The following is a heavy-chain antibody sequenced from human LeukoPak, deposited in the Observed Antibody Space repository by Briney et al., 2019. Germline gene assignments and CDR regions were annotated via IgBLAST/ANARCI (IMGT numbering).Heavy chain of an antibody. J-gene: IGHJ4*02. Sequence: PGGSLRLSCAASGFTFSGYSMNWVRQAPGKGLEWVSYIRSSGRPIYYADSVKGRFTISRDNAKNSVYLQMNSLRDEDTAVYYCVRDPDALDYWGQGTRDSLSS. V-gene: IGHV3-48*02. CDR3: VRDPDALDY. CDR2: IRSSGRPI. CDR1: GFTFSGYS.